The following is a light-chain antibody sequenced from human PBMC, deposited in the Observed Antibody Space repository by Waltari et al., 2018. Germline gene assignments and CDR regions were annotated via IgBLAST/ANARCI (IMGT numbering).Light chain of an antibody. CDR1: QSVSSN. CDR3: QQYHNWPPLT. J-gene: IGKJ4*01. Sequence: EIVMTQSPATLSVSPGERATLSGRASQSVSSNLAWYQQKPGQAPSLLIYGASTRATGIPARFSGSGSGTEFSLTISSVQSEDFVVYYCQQYHNWPPLTFGGGTKVEIK. V-gene: IGKV3-15*01. CDR2: GAS.